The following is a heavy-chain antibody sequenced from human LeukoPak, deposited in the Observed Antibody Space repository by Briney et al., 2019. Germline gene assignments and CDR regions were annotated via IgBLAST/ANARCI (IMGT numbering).Heavy chain of an antibody. V-gene: IGHV4-61*02. Sequence: PSETLSLTCTVSGGSISSSSYYWGWIRQPAGKGLEWIGRIYTSGSTDYNPSLKSRVTMSVDTSKNQFSLKLSSATAADTAVYYCARGPPPDFDCWGQGTLVTVSS. CDR2: IYTSGST. CDR3: ARGPPPDFDC. J-gene: IGHJ4*02. CDR1: GGSISSSSYY.